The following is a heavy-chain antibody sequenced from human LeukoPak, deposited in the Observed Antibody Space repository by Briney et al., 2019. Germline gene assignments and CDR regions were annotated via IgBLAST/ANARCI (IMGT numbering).Heavy chain of an antibody. CDR2: ISGSGGST. J-gene: IGHJ4*02. Sequence: SGGSLRLSCAASGFTFNNYNMNWVRQAPGKGLEWVSAISGSGGSTYYADSVKGRFTISRDNSKNTLYLQMNSLRAEDTAVYYCANSLHLDYWGQGTLVTVSS. D-gene: IGHD3-16*01. V-gene: IGHV3-23*01. CDR1: GFTFNNYN. CDR3: ANSLHLDY.